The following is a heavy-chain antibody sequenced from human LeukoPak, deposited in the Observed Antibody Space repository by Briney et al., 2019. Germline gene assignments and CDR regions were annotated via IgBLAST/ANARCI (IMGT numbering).Heavy chain of an antibody. Sequence: SETLSLTCTVSGGSISSYYWSWIRQPAGKGLEWIGRIYTSGTTHYNPSLKSRVTMSVDTSKNQFSLKLSSLTAADTAVYYCARDLVGSHTSYSSGAWDYWGQGTLVTVSS. D-gene: IGHD3-9*01. CDR1: GGSISSYY. CDR3: ARDLVGSHTSYSSGAWDY. J-gene: IGHJ4*02. CDR2: IYTSGTT. V-gene: IGHV4-4*07.